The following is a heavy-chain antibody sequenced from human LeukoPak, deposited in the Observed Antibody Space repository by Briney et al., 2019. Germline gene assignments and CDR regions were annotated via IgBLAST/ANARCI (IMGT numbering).Heavy chain of an antibody. D-gene: IGHD3-3*01. V-gene: IGHV3-21*01. J-gene: IGHJ4*02. CDR2: ISSSSSYI. CDR3: ARDNRDDFWSGYYTGTFDY. CDR1: GFTFSSYS. Sequence: GGSLRLSCAASGFTFSSYSMNWVRQAPGKGLEWVSSISSSSSYIYYADSVKGRFTISRDNAKNSLYLQMNSLRAEDTAVYYCARDNRDDFWSGYYTGTFDYWGQGTLVTVSS.